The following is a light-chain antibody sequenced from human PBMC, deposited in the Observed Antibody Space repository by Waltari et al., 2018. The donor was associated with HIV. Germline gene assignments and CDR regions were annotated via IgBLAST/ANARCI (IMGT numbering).Light chain of an antibody. CDR1: SGSVSTSYY. CDR2: STN. Sequence: QTVVTQEPSFSVSPGGTVTLTCGLSSGSVSTSYYPSWYQQTPGQAPRTLIYSTNTRSSGVPERFSGSILGNKAALTITGDQADDESDYYCVLYMGSGAWVFGGGTKLTVL. V-gene: IGLV8-61*01. J-gene: IGLJ3*02. CDR3: VLYMGSGAWV.